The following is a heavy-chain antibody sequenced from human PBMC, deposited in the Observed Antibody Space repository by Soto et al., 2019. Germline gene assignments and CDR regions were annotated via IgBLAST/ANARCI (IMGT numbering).Heavy chain of an antibody. CDR1: GGSFSGYY. D-gene: IGHD6-13*01. Sequence: QVQLQQWGAGLLKPSETLSLTCAVYGGSFSGYYWSWIRQPPGKGLEWIGEIKQSGSTNYNPSLKSRVTISVDTSKNQFSLKLSSVTAADTAVYYCARTYSSSWSPFEYWGQGTLVTVSS. CDR2: IKQSGST. CDR3: ARTYSSSWSPFEY. J-gene: IGHJ4*02. V-gene: IGHV4-34*01.